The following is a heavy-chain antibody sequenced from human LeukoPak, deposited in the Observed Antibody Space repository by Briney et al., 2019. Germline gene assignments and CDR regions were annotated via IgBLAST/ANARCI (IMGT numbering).Heavy chain of an antibody. V-gene: IGHV1-8*01. CDR1: GYSFSRYE. D-gene: IGHD3-10*01. J-gene: IGHJ5*02. Sequence: ASVKASCKTSGYSFSRYEINSVRQPPGQGLEWMGWMNPNSGNTAYAQKFQGRITMTRDASIRTAYMELNSLRSEDTAVYYCVRLFVQEPSGWFDPWGQGTLVTVS. CDR2: MNPNSGNT. CDR3: VRLFVQEPSGWFDP.